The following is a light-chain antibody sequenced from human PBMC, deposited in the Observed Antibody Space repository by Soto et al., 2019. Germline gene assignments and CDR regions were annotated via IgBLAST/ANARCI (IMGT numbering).Light chain of an antibody. CDR3: TSYTTDNTLV. J-gene: IGLJ3*02. CDR1: GSTFGAGYD. Sequence: QSVLTQPPSVSGAPGQRVTISCTGSGSTFGAGYDVHWYQQLPGSAPKLLISDNTNRPSGVPDRFSGSKSGTSASLAISGLQAEDEASYYCTSYTTDNTLVFGGGTKLTVL. V-gene: IGLV1-40*01. CDR2: DNT.